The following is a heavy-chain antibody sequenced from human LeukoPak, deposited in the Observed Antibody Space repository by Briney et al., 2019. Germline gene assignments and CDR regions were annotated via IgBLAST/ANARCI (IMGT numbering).Heavy chain of an antibody. D-gene: IGHD3-22*01. Sequence: GGSLRLSCAASGFTFSSYAMHWVRQAPVKGLEWVAVIWYDGSDKYYADSVKGRFTISRDNSKSTLYLQMNSLRAEDTAVYYCARGNYDSSGSFDYWGQGTLVTVSS. CDR3: ARGNYDSSGSFDY. CDR2: IWYDGSDK. V-gene: IGHV3-33*08. J-gene: IGHJ4*02. CDR1: GFTFSSYA.